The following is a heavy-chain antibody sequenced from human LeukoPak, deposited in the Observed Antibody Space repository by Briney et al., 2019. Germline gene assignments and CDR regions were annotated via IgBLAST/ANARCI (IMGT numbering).Heavy chain of an antibody. CDR1: GFTVSSNY. Sequence: GGSLRLSCAASGFTVSSNYMSWVRQAPGKGLEWVSVIYSGGSTYYADSVKGRFTISRDNSKNTLYLQVNSLRAEDTAVYYCAKQARRAYYYGSGTYAGSHYFDFWGQGTLVTVSS. V-gene: IGHV3-66*04. D-gene: IGHD3-10*01. CDR2: IYSGGST. CDR3: AKQARRAYYYGSGTYAGSHYFDF. J-gene: IGHJ4*02.